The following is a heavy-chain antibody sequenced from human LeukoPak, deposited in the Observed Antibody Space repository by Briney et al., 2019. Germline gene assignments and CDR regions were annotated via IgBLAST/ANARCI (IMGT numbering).Heavy chain of an antibody. CDR2: INSDGSST. J-gene: IGHJ4*02. D-gene: IGHD5-18*01. Sequence: QPGGSLRLSCAASGFTFSSYWMHWVRQAPGKGLVWVSRINSDGSSTSNADSVEGRFTISRDNAKNTLYLQMNSLRAEDTAVYYCAKGMDTAMVKYDYWGQGTLVTVSS. V-gene: IGHV3-74*01. CDR3: AKGMDTAMVKYDY. CDR1: GFTFSSYW.